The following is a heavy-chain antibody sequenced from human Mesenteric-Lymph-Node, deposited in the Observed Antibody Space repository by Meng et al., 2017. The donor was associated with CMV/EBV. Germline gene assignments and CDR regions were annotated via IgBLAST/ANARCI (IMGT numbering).Heavy chain of an antibody. J-gene: IGHJ4*02. Sequence: GGSLRLSCAASGFSFTDAWMTWVRQAPGKGLEWVGRIRSKAYGSTIDYAAPVRGRFTISRDDSQNTVFLEMKSLKIEDTAVYYCAELKTYWGRGTQVTVSS. CDR3: AELKTY. CDR1: GFSFTDAW. CDR2: IRSKAYGSTI. V-gene: IGHV3-15*01. D-gene: IGHD1-7*01.